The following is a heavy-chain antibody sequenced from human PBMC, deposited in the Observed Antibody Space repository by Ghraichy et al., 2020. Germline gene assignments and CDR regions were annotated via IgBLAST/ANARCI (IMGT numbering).Heavy chain of an antibody. CDR3: ENTGTLITYQGNMDV. V-gene: IGHV3-23*01. CDR1: GFTFSSYA. D-gene: IGHD2-2*01. CDR2: ISGNGGIT. Sequence: GGSLRLSCAASGFTFSSYAMSWVRQAPGKGLECVSAISGNGGITYYVDSVRGRFTISRDNSKNTVFLQMNSLRVEDTAVYYCENTGTLITYQGNMDVWGQGTTVTVS. J-gene: IGHJ6*02.